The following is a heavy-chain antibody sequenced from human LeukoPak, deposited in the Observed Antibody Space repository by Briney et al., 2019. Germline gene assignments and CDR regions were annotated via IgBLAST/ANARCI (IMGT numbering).Heavy chain of an antibody. CDR2: VHHSGST. J-gene: IGHJ4*02. Sequence: PSETLSLACTVSGDSITSYYWTWIRQPPGKGLEWIGYVHHSGSTNYNPSLKSRLTISVDTSKNQFSLKLTSVSAADTAVYYCARHNSYLVRAAYDYWGQGALVTVSS. CDR1: GDSITSYY. D-gene: IGHD2-15*01. CDR3: ARHNSYLVRAAYDY. V-gene: IGHV4-59*01.